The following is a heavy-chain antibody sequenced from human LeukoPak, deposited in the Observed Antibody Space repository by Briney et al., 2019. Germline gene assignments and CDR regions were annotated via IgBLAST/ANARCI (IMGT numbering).Heavy chain of an antibody. D-gene: IGHD3-3*01. CDR3: ARVHYDFWSGPDPYNWFDP. Sequence: SETLSLTCTVSGGSISSSSYYWGWIRQLPGKGLEWIGSIYYSGSTYYNPSLKSRVTISVDTSKNQFSLKLSSVTAADTAVYYCARVHYDFWSGPDPYNWFDPWGQGTLVTVSS. CDR2: IYYSGST. V-gene: IGHV4-39*07. J-gene: IGHJ5*02. CDR1: GGSISSSSYY.